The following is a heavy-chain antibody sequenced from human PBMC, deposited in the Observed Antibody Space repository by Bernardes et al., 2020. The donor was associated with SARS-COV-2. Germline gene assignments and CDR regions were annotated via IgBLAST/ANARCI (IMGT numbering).Heavy chain of an antibody. V-gene: IGHV3-23*01. CDR2: ISGSGDST. D-gene: IGHD4-17*01. CDR3: AKGQDDYGDYYFDY. J-gene: IGHJ4*02. Sequence: GGSLRLSCAASGFTFSTYAMSWVRQAPGKGLEWVSAISGSGDSTYYADSVKDRFTISRDNSKNTLYLQMDSLGAADTALYYCAKGQDDYGDYYFDYWGQGTLVTVSS. CDR1: GFTFSTYA.